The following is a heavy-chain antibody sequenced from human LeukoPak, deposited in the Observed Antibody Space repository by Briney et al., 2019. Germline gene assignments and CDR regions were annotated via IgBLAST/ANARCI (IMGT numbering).Heavy chain of an antibody. Sequence: SETLSLTCAVSGGSISSSNWWSWVRQPPGKGLEWIGEFYHSESTTYNPSLKSRVTISVDTSKNQFSLKLSSVTAADTAVYYCARDRGPYSGYDSYYFDYWGQGTLVTVSS. D-gene: IGHD5-12*01. CDR2: FYHSEST. CDR3: ARDRGPYSGYDSYYFDY. J-gene: IGHJ4*02. V-gene: IGHV4-4*02. CDR1: GGSISSSNW.